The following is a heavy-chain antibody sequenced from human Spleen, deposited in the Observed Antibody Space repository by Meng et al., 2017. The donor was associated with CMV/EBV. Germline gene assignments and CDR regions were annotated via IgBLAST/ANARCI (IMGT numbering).Heavy chain of an antibody. Sequence: GGSLRLSCATTGFTFNNYWMTWVRQAPGKGLEWVANIKQDGSEKYYMDSVKGRFTISRDNAKNSLYLQMNSLRAEETAVYYCARGRWGAPYFDYWGQGTLVTVSS. CDR1: GFTFNNYW. CDR3: ARGRWGAPYFDY. D-gene: IGHD1-26*01. V-gene: IGHV3-7*01. J-gene: IGHJ4*02. CDR2: IKQDGSEK.